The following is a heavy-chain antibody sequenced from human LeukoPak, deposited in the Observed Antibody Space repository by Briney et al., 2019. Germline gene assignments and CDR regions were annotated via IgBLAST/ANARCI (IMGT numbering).Heavy chain of an antibody. V-gene: IGHV4-4*09. CDR2: IYSSGST. CDR3: AREVSGDCSGNSCENWFDP. J-gene: IGHJ5*02. CDR1: GGSISRYY. Sequence: TQSLTCTVAGGSISRYYWSWIRQPPGKGLEWNGYIYSSGSTNYNPSLKSRVTISVDTSKTQFSLRLSSVTAADTAVYYCAREVSGDCSGNSCENWFDPWGQGTLVTVSA. D-gene: IGHD2-2*01.